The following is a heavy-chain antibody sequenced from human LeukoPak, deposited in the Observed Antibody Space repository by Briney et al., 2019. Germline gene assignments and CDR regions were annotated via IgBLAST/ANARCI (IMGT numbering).Heavy chain of an antibody. CDR1: GGSISSSSYS. J-gene: IGHJ4*02. CDR2: IYYSGST. V-gene: IGHV4-39*07. D-gene: IGHD3-22*01. Sequence: SETLSLTCTVSGGSISSSSYSWGWIRQPPGKGLEWIGSIYYSGSTYYNPSLKSRVTISVDRSKNQFSLTLSSLTAADTAVYYCARSPPGWYYDNSGQYYFDTWGQGALVTVSS. CDR3: ARSPPGWYYDNSGQYYFDT.